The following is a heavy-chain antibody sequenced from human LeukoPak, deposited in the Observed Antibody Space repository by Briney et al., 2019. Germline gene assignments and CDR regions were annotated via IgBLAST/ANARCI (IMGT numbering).Heavy chain of an antibody. D-gene: IGHD6-13*01. CDR2: IYYSGNT. Sequence: SETLSLTCTVSGGSISSGAYYWSWIRQHPGKGLEWIGYIYYSGNTYYNPSLKSRVTISADTSKNQFSLKLTSVTAADTAVYYCARDGGHGNSWYDYWGQGTLVTVSS. CDR1: GGSISSGAYY. CDR3: ARDGGHGNSWYDY. J-gene: IGHJ4*02. V-gene: IGHV4-31*03.